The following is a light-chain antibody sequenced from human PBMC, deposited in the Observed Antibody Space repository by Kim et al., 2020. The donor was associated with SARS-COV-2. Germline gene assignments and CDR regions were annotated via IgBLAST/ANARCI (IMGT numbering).Light chain of an antibody. CDR1: SGSIASNY. CDR2: EDH. J-gene: IGLJ2*01. CDR3: QSYDSSRV. Sequence: PRKTVTISCTRSSGSIASNYVQWYQQRPGSAPTTVIYEDHQRPSGVPDRFSGSIDSSSNSASLTISGLKTEDEADYYCQSYDSSRVFGGGTQLTVL. V-gene: IGLV6-57*03.